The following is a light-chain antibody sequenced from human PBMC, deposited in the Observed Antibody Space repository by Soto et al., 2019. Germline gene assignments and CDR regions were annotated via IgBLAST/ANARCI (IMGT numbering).Light chain of an antibody. CDR1: NSNIGSNT. V-gene: IGLV1-44*01. CDR3: AAWDDSLNAYV. J-gene: IGLJ1*01. CDR2: SDK. Sequence: QSVLTQPPSASGTPGQRVTISCSESNSNIGSNTVNWYQQLPGTAPRFLIYSDKQRPPGVPERFSGSKSGTSASLAIGGLQSEDEADYYCAAWDDSLNAYVFGTGTKLTVL.